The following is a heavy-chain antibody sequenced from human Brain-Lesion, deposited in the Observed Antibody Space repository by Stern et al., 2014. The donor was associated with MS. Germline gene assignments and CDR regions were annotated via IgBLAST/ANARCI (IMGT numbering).Heavy chain of an antibody. CDR1: GGSVSSTSYA. Sequence: QVQLVQSGPGLVKPSETLSLTCTVAGGSVSSTSYAWAWIRQPPGKGLEWIGTIYYSGNTYYSPSLKNRLTLSLDTSKNQFSLQLRSVTAADTAVYYCAGEEDIRYCSGGSCTGNWFDPWGQGTLVTVSS. CDR2: IYYSGNT. J-gene: IGHJ5*02. D-gene: IGHD2-15*01. V-gene: IGHV4-39*01. CDR3: AGEEDIRYCSGGSCTGNWFDP.